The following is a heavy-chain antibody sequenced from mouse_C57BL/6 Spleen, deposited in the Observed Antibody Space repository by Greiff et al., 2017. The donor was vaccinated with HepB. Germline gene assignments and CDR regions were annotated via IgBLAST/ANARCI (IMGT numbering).Heavy chain of an antibody. D-gene: IGHD2-2*01. CDR1: GYTFTSYW. V-gene: IGHV1-69*01. CDR3: AREGYDALFAY. J-gene: IGHJ3*01. Sequence: VQLQQPGAELVMPGASVKLSCKASGYTFTSYWMHWVKQRPGQGLEWIGEIDPSDSYTNYNQKFKGKSTLTVDKSSNTAYMQLISLTSEDSAVYYCAREGYDALFAYWGQGTLVTVSA. CDR2: IDPSDSYT.